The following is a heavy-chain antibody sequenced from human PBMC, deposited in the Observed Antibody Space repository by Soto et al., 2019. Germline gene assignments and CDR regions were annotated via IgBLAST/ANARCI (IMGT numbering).Heavy chain of an antibody. V-gene: IGHV3-23*01. CDR1: GFSFGSYA. J-gene: IGHJ4*02. CDR3: ARWSYLDY. D-gene: IGHD3-3*01. CDR2: ISGSDGKT. Sequence: DVQLWESGGGLVQPGGSLRLSCAASGFSFGSYALSWVRQGPGKGLEWVSTISGSDGKTFYADAVKGRFSISRDTSQNTLYLQMNSLRADDTAIYYCARWSYLDYWGQGTRVTVSS.